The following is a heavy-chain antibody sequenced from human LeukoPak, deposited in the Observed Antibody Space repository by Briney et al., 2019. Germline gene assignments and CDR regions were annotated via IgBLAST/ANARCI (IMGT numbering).Heavy chain of an antibody. D-gene: IGHD6-19*01. CDR1: GFSFSINA. Sequence: QPGGSLRLSCVASGFSFSINAMICVRQAPGKGLEWVSGISGIGDTLFYSDPVKGRFTISRDNSKNKVYLQMNSLRVEDSAVYYCAKKDGGGWPTIFFDYWGQGILVTVSS. CDR2: ISGIGDTL. CDR3: AKKDGGGWPTIFFDY. J-gene: IGHJ4*02. V-gene: IGHV3-23*01.